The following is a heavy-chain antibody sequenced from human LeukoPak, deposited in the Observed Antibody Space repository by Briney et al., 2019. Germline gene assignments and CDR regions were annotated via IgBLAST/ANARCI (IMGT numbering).Heavy chain of an antibody. Sequence: PGGSLRLSCAASVFTLTANYMSWVRQAPREGLGWGSVIHSGGSTSYADSVKGRFTIFRDSSNNTLYLQMNSLLAEDTAVYCCARDSGYNRGSLGYWGQGTLVTVSS. V-gene: IGHV3-66*02. J-gene: IGHJ4*02. CDR3: ARDSGYNRGSLGY. CDR1: VFTLTANY. D-gene: IGHD6-19*01. CDR2: IHSGGST.